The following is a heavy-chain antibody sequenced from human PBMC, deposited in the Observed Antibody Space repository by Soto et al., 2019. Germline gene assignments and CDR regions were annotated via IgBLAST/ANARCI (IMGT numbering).Heavy chain of an antibody. CDR2: ISAYNGNT. J-gene: IGHJ4*02. Sequence: QVQLVQSGAEVKKPGASVKVYCKASGYTFTSYGISWVRQAPGKGLEWMGWISAYNGNTNYAQKLQGRVTMTADTSASTAYFELRSLRSDDTAVYYCAAYYYDSNGYYLAGCGQGALVIVSS. V-gene: IGHV1-18*01. CDR3: AAYYYDSNGYYLAG. D-gene: IGHD3-22*01. CDR1: GYTFTSYG.